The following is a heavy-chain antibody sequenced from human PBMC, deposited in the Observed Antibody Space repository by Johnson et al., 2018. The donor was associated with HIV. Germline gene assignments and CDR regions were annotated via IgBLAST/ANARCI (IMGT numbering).Heavy chain of an antibody. CDR2: ISWNSGSI. J-gene: IGHJ3*02. CDR3: AKDIGGLQWGAFEI. D-gene: IGHD5-18*01. Sequence: VQVVESGGGLVQPGRSLRLSCAASGFTFDDYAMHWVRQAPGKGLEWVSGISWNSGSIGYADSVKGRFTISRDNAKNSLYLQMNSLRAEDTALYYCAKDIGGLQWGAFEIWGQGTMVTVSS. CDR1: GFTFDDYA. V-gene: IGHV3-9*01.